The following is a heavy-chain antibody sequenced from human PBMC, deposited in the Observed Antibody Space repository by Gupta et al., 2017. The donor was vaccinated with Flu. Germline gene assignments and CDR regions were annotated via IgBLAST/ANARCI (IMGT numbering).Heavy chain of an antibody. Sequence: QVQLVAPGRGVVRPGSTMSVSCATSGVTLSSYAMHWVRQAPGKGLEWVAVISKEGRNKYYEGTVKGRVTISRDNSKNTLYLQMNSLRAEDTGVYDCAREAGGNTRYYYMDVWGKGTTVTVS. CDR3: AREAGGNTRYYYMDV. J-gene: IGHJ6*03. V-gene: IGHV3-30*04. CDR2: ISKEGRNK. D-gene: IGHD2-2*01. CDR1: GVTLSSYA.